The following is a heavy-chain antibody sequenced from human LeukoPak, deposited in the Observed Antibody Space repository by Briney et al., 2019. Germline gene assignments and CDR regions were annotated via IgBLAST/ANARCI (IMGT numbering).Heavy chain of an antibody. Sequence: TSETLSLTCTVSGGSISSYYWSWIRQPPGKGLEWIGYIYYSGSTNYNPSLKSRVTISVDTSKNQFSLKLSAVTAADTAVYYCARKRVDGFDIWGQGTMVTASS. CDR3: ARKRVDGFDI. CDR2: IYYSGST. CDR1: GGSISSYY. J-gene: IGHJ3*02. V-gene: IGHV4-59*12.